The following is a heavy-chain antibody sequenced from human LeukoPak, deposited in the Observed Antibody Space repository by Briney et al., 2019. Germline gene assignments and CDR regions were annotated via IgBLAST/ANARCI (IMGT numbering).Heavy chain of an antibody. J-gene: IGHJ6*02. Sequence: PGGPLRLSCAASGFTFSSYAMHWVRQAPGKGLEWVAVISYDGSNKYYADSVKGRFTISRDNSKNTLYLQMNSLRAEDTAVYYCARVGWLQSLYYGMDVWGQGITVTVSS. CDR3: ARVGWLQSLYYGMDV. CDR2: ISYDGSNK. V-gene: IGHV3-30-3*01. D-gene: IGHD5-24*01. CDR1: GFTFSSYA.